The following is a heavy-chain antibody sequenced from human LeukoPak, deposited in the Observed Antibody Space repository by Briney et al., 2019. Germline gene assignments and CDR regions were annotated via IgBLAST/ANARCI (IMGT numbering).Heavy chain of an antibody. Sequence: GGSLRLSCAASGFTFSSYGMHWVRQAPGKGLEWVAFIRYDGSNKYYADSVKGRFTISRDNSKNTLNLQMNSLRVEDTALYYCAKDPRITKNYYYYYYMDVWGKGTTVTVSS. D-gene: IGHD3-3*01. V-gene: IGHV3-30*02. J-gene: IGHJ6*03. CDR1: GFTFSSYG. CDR3: AKDPRITKNYYYYYYMDV. CDR2: IRYDGSNK.